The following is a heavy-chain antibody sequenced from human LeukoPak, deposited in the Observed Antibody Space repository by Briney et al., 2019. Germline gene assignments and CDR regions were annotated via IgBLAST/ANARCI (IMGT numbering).Heavy chain of an antibody. J-gene: IGHJ5*02. D-gene: IGHD2-15*01. CDR2: IYPADSDI. CDR1: GHSITSYW. V-gene: IGHV5-51*01. Sequence: GESLKISCKGSGHSITSYWIAWVRQMPGKGLEWMGIIYPADSDIRYSPSFQGQVTISADKSISTAYLQWSSLKASDTAMYYCARQEYCSGGSCYTWFDPWGQGTLITVSS. CDR3: ARQEYCSGGSCYTWFDP.